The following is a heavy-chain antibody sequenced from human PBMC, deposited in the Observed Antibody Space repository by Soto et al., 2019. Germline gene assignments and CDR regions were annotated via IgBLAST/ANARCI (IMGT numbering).Heavy chain of an antibody. Sequence: QVQLVESGGGVVQPGRSLRLSCAASGFTFSSYAMHWVRQAPGKGLEWVAVISYDGSNKYYADSVKGRSTISRDNSKNTAYRQMNSLRAEDTAGYDCARGDRGVYGYNDYWGQGTLVTVSS. D-gene: IGHD5-12*01. J-gene: IGHJ4*02. CDR1: GFTFSSYA. CDR3: ARGDRGVYGYNDY. V-gene: IGHV3-30-3*01. CDR2: ISYDGSNK.